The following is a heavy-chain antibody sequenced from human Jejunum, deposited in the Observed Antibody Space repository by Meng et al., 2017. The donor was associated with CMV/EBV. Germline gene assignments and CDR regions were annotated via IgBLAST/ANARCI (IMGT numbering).Heavy chain of an antibody. CDR3: SSAPGDY. V-gene: IGHV1-2*02. Sequence: KVACKASGYSFNDYYMHWVRLAPGQGLEWMGWINPKTGATNYAQRFQGRVTMTRDTSINTVYMEVTGLKADDTAMYFCSSAPGDYWGQGTRVTVSS. J-gene: IGHJ4*02. CDR1: GYSFNDYY. D-gene: IGHD2-21*01. CDR2: INPKTGAT.